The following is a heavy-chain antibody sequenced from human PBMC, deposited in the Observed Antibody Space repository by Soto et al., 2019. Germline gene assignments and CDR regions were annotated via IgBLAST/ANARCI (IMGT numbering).Heavy chain of an antibody. V-gene: IGHV4-39*01. J-gene: IGHJ6*02. Sequence: SETLSLTCTVSGGSISSSSYYWGWIRQPPGKGLEWIGSIYYSGSTYYNPSLKSRVTISVDTSKNQFSLKLSSVTAADTAVYYCARPAGSYYYYGMDVWGQGTTVTVSS. CDR1: GGSISSSSYY. CDR2: IYYSGST. CDR3: ARPAGSYYYYGMDV.